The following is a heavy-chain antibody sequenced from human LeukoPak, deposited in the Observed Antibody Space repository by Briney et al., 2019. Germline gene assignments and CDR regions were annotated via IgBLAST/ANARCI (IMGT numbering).Heavy chain of an antibody. V-gene: IGHV3-21*01. CDR1: GFTFSSYS. CDR2: ISSSSSYI. J-gene: IGHJ5*02. D-gene: IGHD2-15*01. Sequence: GGSLRLSCAASGFTFSSYSMNWVRQAPGKGLEWVSSISSSSSYIYYADSVKGRFTISRDNAKNSLYLQMNSLRAEDTAVYYCARDKDIVVVVAVTGFDPWGQGTLVTVSS. CDR3: ARDKDIVVVVAVTGFDP.